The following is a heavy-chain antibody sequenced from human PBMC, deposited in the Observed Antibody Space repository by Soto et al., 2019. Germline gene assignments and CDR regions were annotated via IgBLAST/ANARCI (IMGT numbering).Heavy chain of an antibody. Sequence: QVRLVQSGPEVRRPGASVTVSCKASGYTFTHYFIHWVRRAPGQGLEWMGYINPKSGDTHYSQTFRGRVSMTVDTYTDTASVGLSSLKSDDTAVYFCARVPGHKNSRGDFWGQGTPITVSS. V-gene: IGHV1-2*02. D-gene: IGHD3-10*01. J-gene: IGHJ4*02. CDR2: INPKSGDT. CDR1: GYTFTHYF. CDR3: ARVPGHKNSRGDF.